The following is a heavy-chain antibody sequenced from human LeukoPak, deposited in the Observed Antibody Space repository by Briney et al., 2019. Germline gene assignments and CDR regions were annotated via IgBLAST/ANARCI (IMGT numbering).Heavy chain of an antibody. V-gene: IGHV4-34*01. CDR3: ARRTMVRGGLFDY. CDR1: GGSFSGYY. J-gene: IGHJ4*02. D-gene: IGHD3-10*01. Sequence: PSETLSLTCAVYGGSFSGYYWSWIRQPPGKGLEWIGEINHSGSTNYNPSLKSRVTISVDTSKNQFSLKLSSVTAADTAVYYCARRTMVRGGLFDYWGQGTLVTVSS. CDR2: INHSGST.